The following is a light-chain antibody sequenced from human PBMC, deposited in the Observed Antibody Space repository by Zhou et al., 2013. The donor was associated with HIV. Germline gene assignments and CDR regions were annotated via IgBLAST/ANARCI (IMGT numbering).Light chain of an antibody. CDR2: GVS. J-gene: IGKJ5*01. CDR3: QQYDNRPYT. CDR1: QSVGTN. Sequence: EIVMTQSPATLSVSLGERTTLSCRASQSVGTNLAWYQQKPGQAPRLLIYGVSTRATGIPARFSGSGSGTEFTLTISSLQSEDFAVYYCQQYDNRPYTFGQGTRLETK. V-gene: IGKV3-15*01.